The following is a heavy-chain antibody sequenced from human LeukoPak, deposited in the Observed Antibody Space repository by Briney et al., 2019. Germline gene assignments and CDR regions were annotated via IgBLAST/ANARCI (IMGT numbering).Heavy chain of an antibody. CDR2: FDPEDGET. CDR3: ARDLCSPGSGGSCSDY. J-gene: IGHJ4*02. CDR1: GYTLTELS. D-gene: IGHD2-15*01. V-gene: IGHV1-24*01. Sequence: ASVKVSCKVSGYTLTELSMHWVRQAPGKGLEWMGGFDPEDGETIYAQKFQGRVTMTEDTSTDTAYMELSSLRSEDTAVYYCARDLCSPGSGGSCSDYWGQGTLVTVSS.